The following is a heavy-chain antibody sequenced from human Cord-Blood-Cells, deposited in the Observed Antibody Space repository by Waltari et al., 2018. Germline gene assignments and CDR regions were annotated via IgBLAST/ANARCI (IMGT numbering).Heavy chain of an antibody. D-gene: IGHD6-6*01. CDR1: GGSFSGYY. CDR3: AREYSSSAGSCAFDI. CDR2: INHSGST. J-gene: IGHJ3*02. Sequence: QVQLQQWGAGLLTPSETLSLTCAVYGGSFSGYYWRWIRQPPGKGLEWIGEINHSGSTNYNPSLKSRVTISVDTSKNQFSLKLSSVTAADTAVYYCAREYSSSAGSCAFDIWGQGTMVTVSS. V-gene: IGHV4-34*01.